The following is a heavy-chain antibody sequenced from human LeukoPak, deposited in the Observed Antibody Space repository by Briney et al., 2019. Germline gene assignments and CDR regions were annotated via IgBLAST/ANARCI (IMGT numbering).Heavy chain of an antibody. CDR1: GGSISSGDYY. J-gene: IGHJ4*02. Sequence: SETLSLTCTVSGGSISSGDYYWSWIRQPPGKGLEWIGYIYYSGSTYYNPSLKSRVTISVATSKNQFSLKLSSVTAVDTAVYYCARTPGDTAMVPPNYFDYWGQGTLVTVSS. V-gene: IGHV4-30-4*01. CDR2: IYYSGST. D-gene: IGHD5-18*01. CDR3: ARTPGDTAMVPPNYFDY.